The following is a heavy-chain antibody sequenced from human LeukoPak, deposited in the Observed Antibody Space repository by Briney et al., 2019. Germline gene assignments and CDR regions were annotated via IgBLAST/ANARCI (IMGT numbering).Heavy chain of an antibody. J-gene: IGHJ4*02. Sequence: GGSLRLACAASGFIFSGHVMDWVRQAPGKGLEWVSLISYDGRNKNYADSVKGRFTISRDNSKTTLYLQMNGLRAEDTAVYYCARGYNDFWRGSQFVSWGQGTLVIVSS. CDR1: GFIFSGHV. CDR3: ARGYNDFWRGSQFVS. V-gene: IGHV3-30*04. D-gene: IGHD3-3*01. CDR2: ISYDGRNK.